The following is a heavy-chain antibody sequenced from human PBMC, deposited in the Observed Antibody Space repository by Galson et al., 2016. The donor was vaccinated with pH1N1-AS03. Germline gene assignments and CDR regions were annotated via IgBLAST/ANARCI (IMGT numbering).Heavy chain of an antibody. CDR3: AKEVGSSGWFDACDL. CDR1: GFSFSTYW. J-gene: IGHJ3*01. Sequence: SLRLSCAASGFSFSTYWMYWARQAPGKGLVWLARINGDATTTNYADSVRGRFTISRDNAKNTLHLQMNSLRVEDTANYFCAKEVGSSGWFDACDLWGQGTVVTVSS. D-gene: IGHD6-19*01. CDR2: INGDATTT. V-gene: IGHV3-74*01.